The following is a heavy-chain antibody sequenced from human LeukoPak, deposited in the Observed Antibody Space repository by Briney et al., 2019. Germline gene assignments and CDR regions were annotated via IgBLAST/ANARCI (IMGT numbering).Heavy chain of an antibody. D-gene: IGHD4-17*01. CDR1: GGTFSNYA. J-gene: IGHJ3*02. CDR2: IIPILGIA. CDR3: ARVRDYGDYGAFDI. V-gene: IGHV1-69*04. Sequence: ASVKVSCKASGGTFSNYAISWVRQAPGQGLEWMGRIIPILGIANYAQKFQGRVTITADKSTSTAYMELSSLRSEDTAVYYCARVRDYGDYGAFDIWGQGTMVTVSS.